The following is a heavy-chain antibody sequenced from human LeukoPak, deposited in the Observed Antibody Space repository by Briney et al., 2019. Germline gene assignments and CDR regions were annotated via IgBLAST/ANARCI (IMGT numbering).Heavy chain of an antibody. CDR1: GYSFTSYW. J-gene: IGHJ4*02. CDR3: ARLVAVAGTGGFFDY. CDR2: IYPGDSDT. V-gene: IGHV5-51*01. D-gene: IGHD6-19*01. Sequence: GESLKISCKGSGYSFTSYWIGWVRQMPGKGLEWMGIIYPGDSDTRYSPSFQGQVTISADKSISTAYLQWSSLKASDTAMYYCARLVAVAGTGGFFDYWGQGTLVTVSS.